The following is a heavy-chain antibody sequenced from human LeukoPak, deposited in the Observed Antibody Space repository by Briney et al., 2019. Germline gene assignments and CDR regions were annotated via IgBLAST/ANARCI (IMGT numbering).Heavy chain of an antibody. J-gene: IGHJ4*02. V-gene: IGHV1-69*13. CDR2: IIPIFGTA. Sequence: ASVKVSCKASGYTFTSYDINWMRQAPGQGLEWMGGIIPIFGTANYAQKFQGRVAITADESTSTAYMELSSLRSEDTAVFYCAGSLKFITMIPHYWGQGTLVTVSS. CDR3: AGSLKFITMIPHY. D-gene: IGHD3-22*01. CDR1: GYTFTSYD.